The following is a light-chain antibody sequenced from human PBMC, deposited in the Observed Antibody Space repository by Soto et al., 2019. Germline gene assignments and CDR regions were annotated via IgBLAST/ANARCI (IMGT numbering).Light chain of an antibody. V-gene: IGLV1-47*01. Sequence: QAVVTQPPSASGTPGQRVTISCSGSSSNIGSNYVYWYQQLPGTAPKLLIYRNNQRPSGVPDRFSGSKSGTTAPLAISGPRSEAVADYYCAAWDDSLSGYVVFGGGTKLPVL. CDR1: SSNIGSNY. J-gene: IGLJ2*01. CDR3: AAWDDSLSGYVV. CDR2: RNN.